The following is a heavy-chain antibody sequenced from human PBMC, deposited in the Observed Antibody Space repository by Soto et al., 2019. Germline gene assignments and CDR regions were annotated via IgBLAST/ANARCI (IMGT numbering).Heavy chain of an antibody. CDR1: GFTFSNAW. CDR3: TSDPVTMIVVVPSSG. Sequence: EVQLVESGGGLVKPGGSLRLSCAASGFTFSNAWMNWVRQAPGKGLEWGGRIKSKTDGGTTDYAAPVKGRFTISRDDSKNTLYLQMNSLKTEDTAVYYCTSDPVTMIVVVPSSGWGQGTLVTVSS. V-gene: IGHV3-15*07. J-gene: IGHJ4*02. D-gene: IGHD3-22*01. CDR2: IKSKTDGGTT.